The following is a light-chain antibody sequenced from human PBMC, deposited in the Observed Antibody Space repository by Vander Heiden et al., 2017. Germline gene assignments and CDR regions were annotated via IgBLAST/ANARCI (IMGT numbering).Light chain of an antibody. J-gene: IGKJ3*01. Sequence: EIVMTQSPATLSVSPGERATLSCRASQSVSSNLAWYQQKPGQAPRLLINGASTRATGIPARFSGSGSGTDFTLTISGLQSEDFAVYYCQQYNNWIFTFGPGTKVDIK. CDR1: QSVSSN. CDR3: QQYNNWIFT. CDR2: GAS. V-gene: IGKV3-15*01.